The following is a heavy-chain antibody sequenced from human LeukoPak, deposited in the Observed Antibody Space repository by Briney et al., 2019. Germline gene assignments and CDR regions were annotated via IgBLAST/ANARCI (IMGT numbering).Heavy chain of an antibody. CDR3: ARSSYSSSSSV. CDR2: INSDGSGG. CDR1: GFTFSGFW. J-gene: IGHJ3*01. D-gene: IGHD6-6*01. Sequence: PGGSLRLSCAVSGFTFSGFWMSWSRQAPGKGLEWVASINSDGSGGYYADVVKGRFAISRDNAKNSLYLQINSLRAEDTAVYYCARSSYSSSSSVWGQGTMVTVSS. V-gene: IGHV3-7*03.